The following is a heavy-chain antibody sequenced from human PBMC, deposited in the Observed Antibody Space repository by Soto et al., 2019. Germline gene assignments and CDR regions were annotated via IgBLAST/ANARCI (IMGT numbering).Heavy chain of an antibody. CDR1: GGSFSGYY. D-gene: IGHD3-22*01. V-gene: IGHV4-34*01. CDR2: INHSGST. CDR3: ARVRPRRITMIVVVRTSPPGGWFDP. J-gene: IGHJ5*02. Sequence: SETLSLTCAVYGGSFSGYYWSWIRQPPGKGLEWIGEINHSGSTNYNPSLKSRVTISVDTSKNQFSLKLSSVTAADTAVYYCARVRPRRITMIVVVRTSPPGGWFDPWGQGTLVTVS.